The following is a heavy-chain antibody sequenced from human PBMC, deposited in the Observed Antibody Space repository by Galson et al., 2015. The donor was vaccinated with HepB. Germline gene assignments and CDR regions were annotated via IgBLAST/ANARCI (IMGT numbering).Heavy chain of an antibody. J-gene: IGHJ4*02. CDR1: GYSFSTHW. CDR3: ARHPPGAAGGRKGYFDY. Sequence: QSGAEVKKPGESLKIPCKGSGYSFSTHWIGWVRQMPGKGLEWLGIIYPGDSDTRYSPSFQGQVTISVDKSISTAYLQWSSLQASDTAMYYCARHPPGAAGGRKGYFDYWGQGTLVTVSS. CDR2: IYPGDSDT. V-gene: IGHV5-51*01. D-gene: IGHD1-26*01.